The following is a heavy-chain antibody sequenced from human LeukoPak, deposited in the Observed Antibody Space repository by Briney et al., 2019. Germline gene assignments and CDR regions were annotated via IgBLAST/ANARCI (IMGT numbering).Heavy chain of an antibody. CDR1: GYTFTSYG. CDR2: ISGSGGST. Sequence: GASVKVSCKASGYTFTSYGISWVRQAPGKGLEWVSAISGSGGSTYYADSVKGRFTISRDNSKNTLYLQMNSLRAEDTAVYYCAKDKTLYGSGRTYFDYWGQGTLVTVSS. D-gene: IGHD3-10*01. V-gene: IGHV3-23*01. CDR3: AKDKTLYGSGRTYFDY. J-gene: IGHJ4*02.